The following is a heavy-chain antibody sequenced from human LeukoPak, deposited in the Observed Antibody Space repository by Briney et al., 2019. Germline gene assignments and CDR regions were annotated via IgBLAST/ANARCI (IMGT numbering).Heavy chain of an antibody. CDR2: IYYSGST. Sequence: SETLSLTCTVSGGSISTYYWSWIRQPSGKGLEWIGYIYYSGSTNYNPPLKSRVSISVDTSENQFSLKLSSVTAADTAVYYCARVTVSGAFWYFDLWGRGTLVTVSS. J-gene: IGHJ2*01. CDR1: GGSISTYY. CDR3: ARVTVSGAFWYFDL. V-gene: IGHV4-59*01. D-gene: IGHD3-3*01.